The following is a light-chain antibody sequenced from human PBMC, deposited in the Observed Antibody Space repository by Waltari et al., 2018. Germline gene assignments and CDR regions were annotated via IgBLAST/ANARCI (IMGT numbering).Light chain of an antibody. Sequence: EVVMTQSPATLSVSPGERATLSCRASQSVSINLSWYQQKPGQDPRLLMYSASIRAAGIPARFSGSGSGTEFTLTISSLQSEDIAVYYCQQHNDWPRTFGQGTKVEI. CDR1: QSVSIN. J-gene: IGKJ1*01. V-gene: IGKV3-15*01. CDR2: SAS. CDR3: QQHNDWPRT.